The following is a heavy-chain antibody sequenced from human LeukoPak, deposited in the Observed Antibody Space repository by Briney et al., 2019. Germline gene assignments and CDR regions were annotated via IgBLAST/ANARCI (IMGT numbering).Heavy chain of an antibody. Sequence: SETLSLTCTVSGGSISSSGYYWGWIRQPPGKGLEWIGSIYHSGSTYYNPSLKSRVTISVDTSKNQFSLKLSSVTAADTAVYYCARHHSIAAAVDYWGQGTLVTVSS. V-gene: IGHV4-39*01. D-gene: IGHD6-13*01. J-gene: IGHJ4*02. CDR1: GGSISSSGYY. CDR3: ARHHSIAAAVDY. CDR2: IYHSGST.